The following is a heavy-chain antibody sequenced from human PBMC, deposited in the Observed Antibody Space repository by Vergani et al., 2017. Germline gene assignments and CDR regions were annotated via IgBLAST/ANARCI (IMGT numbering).Heavy chain of an antibody. J-gene: IGHJ4*02. V-gene: IGHV3-9*01. Sequence: EVQLVESGGGLVQPGRSLRLSCAASGFTFDDYAMHWVRQAPGKGLEWVSGISWNSGSIGYADSVKGRFTISRDNAKNSLYLQMNSLRAEDTAVYYCAKVGDIVVVVAAYFDYWGQGTLVTVSS. D-gene: IGHD2-15*01. CDR3: AKVGDIVVVVAAYFDY. CDR1: GFTFDDYA. CDR2: ISWNSGSI.